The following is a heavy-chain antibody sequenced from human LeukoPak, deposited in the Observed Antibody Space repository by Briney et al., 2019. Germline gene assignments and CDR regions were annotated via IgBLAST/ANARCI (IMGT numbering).Heavy chain of an antibody. CDR3: VGEDKY. Sequence: PGGSLRLSCAASGLSVSTTYMTWVRQAPGKGLEWVSVIYSGGGTNYADSTKGRFRISRDNSKNTLYLQMNSLRAEDTAVYYCVGEDKYWGQGTLVTVSS. D-gene: IGHD2-15*01. CDR2: IYSGGGT. V-gene: IGHV3-53*01. CDR1: GLSVSTTY. J-gene: IGHJ4*02.